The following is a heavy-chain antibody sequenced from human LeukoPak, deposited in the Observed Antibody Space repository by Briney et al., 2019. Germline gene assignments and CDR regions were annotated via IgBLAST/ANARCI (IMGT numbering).Heavy chain of an antibody. V-gene: IGHV4-38-2*02. CDR3: ARGDTMIVLVIIGAFDI. CDR2: IYHSGST. Sequence: SETLSLTCTVSGYSISSGYYWGWIRQPPGKGLEWIGSIYHSGSTYYNPSLKSRVTISVDTSKNQFSLKLSSVTAADTAVYYCARGDTMIVLVIIGAFDIWGQGTMVTVSS. J-gene: IGHJ3*02. D-gene: IGHD3-22*01. CDR1: GYSISSGYY.